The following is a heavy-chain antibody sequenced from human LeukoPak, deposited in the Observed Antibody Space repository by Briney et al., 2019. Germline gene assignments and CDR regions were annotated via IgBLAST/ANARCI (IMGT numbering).Heavy chain of an antibody. D-gene: IGHD3-9*01. J-gene: IGHJ4*02. V-gene: IGHV3-48*03. Sequence: GSLRLSCAASGFTFSSYEMNWVRQAPGKGLEWVSYISSSGSTIYYADSVKGRFTISRDNSKNTLFLQMNSLRDEDTAVYYCAREASPSLRNFGWGQGTLVTVSS. CDR1: GFTFSSYE. CDR3: AREASPSLRNFG. CDR2: ISSSGSTI.